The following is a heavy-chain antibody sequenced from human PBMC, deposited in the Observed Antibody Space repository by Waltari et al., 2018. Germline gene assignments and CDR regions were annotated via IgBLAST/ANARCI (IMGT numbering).Heavy chain of an antibody. CDR2: INHSGST. CDR3: ARGSRKLMVYAMLY. Sequence: QVQLQQWGAGLLKPSETLSLTCAVYGGSFSGYYWSWIRQPPGKGLEWVGEINHSGSTNYNPPPKGRVTISVDTSKNQFSLKLSSVTAADTAVYYCARGSRKLMVYAMLYWGQGTLVTVSS. J-gene: IGHJ4*02. D-gene: IGHD2-8*01. CDR1: GGSFSGYY. V-gene: IGHV4-34*01.